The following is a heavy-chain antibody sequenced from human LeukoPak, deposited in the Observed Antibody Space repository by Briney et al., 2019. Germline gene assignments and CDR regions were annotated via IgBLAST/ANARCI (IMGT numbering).Heavy chain of an antibody. CDR1: GFTFSSYS. J-gene: IGHJ5*02. CDR3: ARGGNSGFSWFDP. D-gene: IGHD6-19*01. Sequence: GGSLRLSCAASGFTFSSYSMNWVRQAPGKGLEWVSSISGSTTYIYYADSVKGRFTISRDSAKNSLYLQMNSLRAEDTAVYYCARGGNSGFSWFDPWGQGTLVTVSS. CDR2: ISGSTTYI. V-gene: IGHV3-21*01.